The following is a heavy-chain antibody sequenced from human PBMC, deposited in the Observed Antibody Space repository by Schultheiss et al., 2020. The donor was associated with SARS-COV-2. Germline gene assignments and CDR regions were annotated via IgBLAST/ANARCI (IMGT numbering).Heavy chain of an antibody. CDR3: ARETIAVAGTYNWFDP. CDR1: GFTFSSYG. D-gene: IGHD6-19*01. J-gene: IGHJ5*02. Sequence: GGSLRLSCAASGFTFSSYGMHWVRQAPGKGLEWVAVISYDGSNKYYADSVKGRFTISRDNSKNTLYLQMNSLRAGDTAMYYCARETIAVAGTYNWFDPWGQGTLVTVSS. CDR2: ISYDGSNK. V-gene: IGHV3-30*03.